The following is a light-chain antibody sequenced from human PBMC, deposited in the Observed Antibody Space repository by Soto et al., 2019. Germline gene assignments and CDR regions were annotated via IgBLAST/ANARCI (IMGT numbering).Light chain of an antibody. CDR1: QSVFYSSNNKNN. J-gene: IGKJ4*01. Sequence: DIVMTQSPDSLAVSLGERATINCKSSQSVFYSSNNKNNLAWYQQKPGQPPKLLISWASTRESGVPDRFSGGGSETHFTLTITSLQAEDVAVYYCQQSYSPPLTFGGGTRLEIK. CDR2: WAS. CDR3: QQSYSPPLT. V-gene: IGKV4-1*01.